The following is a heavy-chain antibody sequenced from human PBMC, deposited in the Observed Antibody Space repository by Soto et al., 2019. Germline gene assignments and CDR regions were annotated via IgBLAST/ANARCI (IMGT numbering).Heavy chain of an antibody. CDR3: ARMDSSGLAIDY. CDR1: GYNFAGYW. V-gene: IGHV5-51*01. Sequence: GESLKISCKTSGYNFAGYWIGWVRQMPGKGLEYMGIIYPGDSDTRYSPSFQGQVTISADKSISTAYLQWSGLKASDTAMYYCARMDSSGLAIDYWAQGTLVTVSS. D-gene: IGHD3-22*01. CDR2: IYPGDSDT. J-gene: IGHJ4*02.